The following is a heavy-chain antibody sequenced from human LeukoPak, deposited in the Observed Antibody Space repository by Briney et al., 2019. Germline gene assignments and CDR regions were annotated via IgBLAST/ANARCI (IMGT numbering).Heavy chain of an antibody. Sequence: GGSLRLSCAVSGSTFSGYWMNWVRQAPGKGLEWVASIKQDGSDKSYVDSVKGRFTISRDNAKNSLYLQMSSLRVEDTAVYYCARDGTAAGLYFDLWGQGTLVTVSS. V-gene: IGHV3-7*01. CDR1: GSTFSGYW. J-gene: IGHJ4*03. CDR2: IKQDGSDK. CDR3: ARDGTAAGLYFDL. D-gene: IGHD6-13*01.